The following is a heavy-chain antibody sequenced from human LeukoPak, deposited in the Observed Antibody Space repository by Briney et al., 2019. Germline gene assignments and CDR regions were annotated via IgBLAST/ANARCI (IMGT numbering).Heavy chain of an antibody. Sequence: GGSLRLSCAASGFTFSSYWMSWVRQAPGKGLERVANIKQDGSEKYYVDSVKGRFTISRDNAKNSLYLQMNSLRAEDTAVYYCASHDSSGYNSYFDYWGQGTLVTVSS. CDR3: ASHDSSGYNSYFDY. J-gene: IGHJ4*02. V-gene: IGHV3-7*01. CDR1: GFTFSSYW. D-gene: IGHD3-22*01. CDR2: IKQDGSEK.